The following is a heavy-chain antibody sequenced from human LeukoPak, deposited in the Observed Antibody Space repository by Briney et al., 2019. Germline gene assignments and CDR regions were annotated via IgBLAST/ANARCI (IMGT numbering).Heavy chain of an antibody. CDR2: ISLSGLT. Sequence: SGTLSLTCGVSGGSISSTNWWSWVRQPPGQGLEWIGEISLSGLTNYNPSLKSRVTMSLDKSKNHLSLNLTSVTAADTAVYYCATCRDEFGDYGFTSWGQGTLVTVSS. CDR1: GGSISSTNW. D-gene: IGHD4-17*01. J-gene: IGHJ5*02. V-gene: IGHV4-4*02. CDR3: ATCRDEFGDYGFTS.